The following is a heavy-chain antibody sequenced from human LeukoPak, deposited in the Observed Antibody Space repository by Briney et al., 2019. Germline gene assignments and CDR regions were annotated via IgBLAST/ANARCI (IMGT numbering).Heavy chain of an antibody. CDR1: GFTFSAFW. CDR3: ARDAVDFWSGYHDY. D-gene: IGHD3-3*01. Sequence: GGSLRLSCEASGFTFSAFWMGWVRQAPGQGLEWVANINKDGSEKNYVSSVKGRFTISRDNSKNTLYLQMNSLRAEDTAVYYCARDAVDFWSGYHDYWGQGTLVTVSP. J-gene: IGHJ4*02. V-gene: IGHV3-7*01. CDR2: INKDGSEK.